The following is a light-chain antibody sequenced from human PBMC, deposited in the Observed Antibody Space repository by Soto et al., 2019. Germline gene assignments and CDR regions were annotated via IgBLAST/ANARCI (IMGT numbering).Light chain of an antibody. CDR3: QQYGSSPSWT. CDR1: HTVSSSF. Sequence: EIVLTQSPGTVSLSPGERASLSCRASHTVSSSFLAWYQQTPGQAPRLLIYAASSRATGIPDRFSGSGSGTDFTLTISRLEPEDFAVYYCQQYGSSPSWTFGQGTKVDIK. J-gene: IGKJ1*01. V-gene: IGKV3-20*01. CDR2: AAS.